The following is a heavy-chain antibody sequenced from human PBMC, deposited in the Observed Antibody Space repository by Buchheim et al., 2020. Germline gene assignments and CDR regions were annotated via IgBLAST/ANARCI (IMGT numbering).Heavy chain of an antibody. J-gene: IGHJ4*02. CDR1: GFSFSSYW. Sequence: EVQLVQSGAEVRKPGESLKISCQASGFSFSSYWVAWVRQVPGRGLEWMGLIYPGDSDTRYSPSFRGQVTISADKSTKTAYPKWRSLEASDTAIYYCARGSGFTLEAVCDIWGQGTL. CDR3: ARGSGFTLEAVCDI. V-gene: IGHV5-51*01. CDR2: IYPGDSDT. D-gene: IGHD2-21*02.